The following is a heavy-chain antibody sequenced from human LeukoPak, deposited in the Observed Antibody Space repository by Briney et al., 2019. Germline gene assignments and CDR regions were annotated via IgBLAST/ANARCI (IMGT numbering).Heavy chain of an antibody. V-gene: IGHV3-9*01. D-gene: IGHD3-10*01. CDR2: IAWNSGNT. Sequence: AGRSLRLSCAASGFTFDNYAMHWVRQAPGKGLEWVSGIAWNSGNTGFADSVKGRFTISRDNAENSLYLQMNSLTPEDTAFYFCAKDMNSYSSGSSYNPWGPFDSWGQGTLVTVSS. CDR1: GFTFDNYA. CDR3: AKDMNSYSSGSSYNPWGPFDS. J-gene: IGHJ4*02.